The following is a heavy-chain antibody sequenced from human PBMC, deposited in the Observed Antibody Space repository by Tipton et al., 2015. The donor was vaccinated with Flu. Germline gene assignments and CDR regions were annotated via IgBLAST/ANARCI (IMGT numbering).Heavy chain of an antibody. CDR2: ISGSGGST. D-gene: IGHD4-17*01. J-gene: IGHJ5*02. CDR3: AKDITVTPGGFDP. CDR1: GFTFSSYA. Sequence: CAASGFTFSSYAMSWVRQAPGKGLEWVSAISGSGGSTYYADSVKGRFTISRDNSKNTLYLQMNSLRAEDTAVYYCAKDITVTPGGFDPWGQGTLVTVSS. V-gene: IGHV3-23*01.